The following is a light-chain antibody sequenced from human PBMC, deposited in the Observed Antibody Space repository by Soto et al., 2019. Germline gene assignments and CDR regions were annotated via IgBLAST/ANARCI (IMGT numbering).Light chain of an antibody. CDR1: QSLLSSAGYNY. CDR3: MQALQTPT. V-gene: IGKV2-28*01. J-gene: IGKJ1*01. Sequence: DIVLTQSPLSLPVTPGEPASISCRSSQSLLSSAGYNYLDWYLQKPGQSPQLLIYLGSNRASGVPDRLSGSGSGTDFTLRISRVEAEYVGVYYCMQALQTPTFGQGTKV. CDR2: LGS.